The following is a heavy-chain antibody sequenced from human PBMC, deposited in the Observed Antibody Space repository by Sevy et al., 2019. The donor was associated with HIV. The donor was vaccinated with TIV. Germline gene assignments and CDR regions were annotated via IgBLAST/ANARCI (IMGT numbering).Heavy chain of an antibody. V-gene: IGHV3-7*03. J-gene: IGHJ6*02. CDR3: AREGIAAAGEYYYYGMDV. D-gene: IGHD6-13*01. CDR2: IKQDGSEK. CDR1: GFTFSSYW. Sequence: GGSLRLSCAASGFTFSSYWMSWVRQAPGKGLEWVANIKQDGSEKYYVDSVKGRFTISRDNAKNSLYLQMNSLRAEDTAVYYCAREGIAAAGEYYYYGMDVWGHGTTVTVSS.